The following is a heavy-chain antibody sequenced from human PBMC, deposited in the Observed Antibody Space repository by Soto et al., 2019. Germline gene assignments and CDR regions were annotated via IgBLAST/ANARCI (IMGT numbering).Heavy chain of an antibody. CDR1: GFTFSSYA. CDR2: ISGSGGST. CDR3: AKDFYGLYYFDY. J-gene: IGHJ4*02. D-gene: IGHD4-17*01. V-gene: IGHV3-23*01. Sequence: GGSLRLSCAASGFTFSSYARSWVRQAPGKGLEWVSAISGSGGSTYYADSVKGRFTISRDNSKNTLYLQMNSLRAEDTAVYYCAKDFYGLYYFDYWGQGTLVTVSS.